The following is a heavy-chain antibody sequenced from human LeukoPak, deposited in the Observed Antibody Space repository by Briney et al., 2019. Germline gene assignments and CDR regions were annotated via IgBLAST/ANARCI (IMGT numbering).Heavy chain of an antibody. CDR1: GFSLSTSGMC. J-gene: IGHJ4*02. Sequence: SGPALVKPTQTLTLTCTFSGFSLSTSGMCVSWIRQPPGKALEWLARIDWDDDKYYSTSLKTRLTISKDTSKNQVVLTMTNMDPEDTATYYCARHYYGSGSYSTPFDYWGQGTLVTVSS. V-gene: IGHV2-70*11. CDR3: ARHYYGSGSYSTPFDY. D-gene: IGHD3-10*01. CDR2: IDWDDDK.